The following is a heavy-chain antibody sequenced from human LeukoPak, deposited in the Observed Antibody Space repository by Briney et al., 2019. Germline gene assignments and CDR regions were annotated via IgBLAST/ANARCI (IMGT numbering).Heavy chain of an antibody. D-gene: IGHD3-22*01. V-gene: IGHV3-74*01. CDR3: ATGRYSSGYYFPDY. Sequence: GGSLRLSCAASGFTFSTYFIHWVRQGPGKGLVWVSRIGSDGSSASSADSVKGRFTISRDKAKNTVLLQMYSLRAEDTAIYYCATGRYSSGYYFPDYWGQGTLVTVSS. J-gene: IGHJ4*02. CDR2: IGSDGSSA. CDR1: GFTFSTYF.